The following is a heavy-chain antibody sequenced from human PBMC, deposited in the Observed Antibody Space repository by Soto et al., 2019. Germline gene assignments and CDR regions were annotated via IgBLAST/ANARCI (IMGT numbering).Heavy chain of an antibody. CDR3: AKDRYGDYGGIDY. CDR2: ITGSGGST. CDR1: GFTFSTYA. V-gene: IGHV3-23*01. J-gene: IGHJ4*02. D-gene: IGHD4-17*01. Sequence: EVQLLESGGGLVQPGGSLRLSCAASGFTFSTYAMIWVRQAPGKGLEWVSVITGSGGSTYYADSVKGRFTISRDTSKNTVFLQMNSLRAEDTAVYYWAKDRYGDYGGIDYWGQGTMVTVSS.